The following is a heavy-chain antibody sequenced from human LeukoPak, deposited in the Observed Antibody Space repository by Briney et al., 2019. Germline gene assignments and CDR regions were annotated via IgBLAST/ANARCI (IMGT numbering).Heavy chain of an antibody. D-gene: IGHD1-1*01. Sequence: SETLSLTCAVYGGSLSGFYWSWIRQSPGKGLEWIGYIYYSGSTNYNPSLKSRVAISVDTSKNQFSLKLSSVTAADTAVYYCARVDSTNWYDSRGYFDYWGQGTLVTVSS. V-gene: IGHV4-59*01. CDR3: ARVDSTNWYDSRGYFDY. J-gene: IGHJ4*02. CDR2: IYYSGST. CDR1: GGSLSGFY.